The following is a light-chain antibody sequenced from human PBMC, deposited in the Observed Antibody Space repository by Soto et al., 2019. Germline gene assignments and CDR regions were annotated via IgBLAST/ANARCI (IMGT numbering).Light chain of an antibody. Sequence: QMTQSPSTLSASVGDRVTITCRASQTISSWLAWYQQKPGKAPKLLIYKASTLKSGVPSRFSGSGSGTEFTLTIPSLQPEDFATYYCLQHNTYPLTFGGGTKVDIK. CDR2: KAS. V-gene: IGKV1-5*03. CDR1: QTISSW. CDR3: LQHNTYPLT. J-gene: IGKJ4*01.